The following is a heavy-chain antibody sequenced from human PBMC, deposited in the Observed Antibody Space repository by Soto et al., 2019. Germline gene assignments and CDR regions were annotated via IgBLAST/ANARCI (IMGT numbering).Heavy chain of an antibody. CDR2: VSTSGNV. V-gene: IGHV4-4*07. Sequence: SETLSLTCTVSGGSLIKYYWSWIRQPAGKGLEWIGRVSTSGNVVSKASLRSRLTMSVDTSKNQFSLRLTSVTAADTAVYYCARDNNDFWSLYPLAFDYWGQGALVTVSS. D-gene: IGHD3-3*01. CDR1: GGSLIKYY. CDR3: ARDNNDFWSLYPLAFDY. J-gene: IGHJ4*02.